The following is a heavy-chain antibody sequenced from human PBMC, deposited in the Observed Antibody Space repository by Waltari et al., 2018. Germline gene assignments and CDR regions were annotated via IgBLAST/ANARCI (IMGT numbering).Heavy chain of an antibody. CDR2: IIPMSGTT. Sequence: QVQLVQSGAEVQKPGSSVKVSCKASGGTFSSYAICWGRQAPGQGLERMGGIIPMSGTTNYAQRLQGTVTMTPDESTITAYTDLSSVRSEDTALYSCARDWGGSSWLSGYFDYWGQGTLVTVSS. CDR3: ARDWGGSSWLSGYFDY. CDR1: GGTFSSYA. V-gene: IGHV1-69*05. J-gene: IGHJ4*02. D-gene: IGHD6-13*01.